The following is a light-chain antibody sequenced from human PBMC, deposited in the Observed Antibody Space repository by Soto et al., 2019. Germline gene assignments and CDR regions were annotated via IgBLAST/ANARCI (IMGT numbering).Light chain of an antibody. V-gene: IGKV4-1*01. CDR3: QQHYDSWT. CDR1: QSVLSSSNNKNY. CDR2: WAS. J-gene: IGKJ1*01. Sequence: DMVITQSPDSLAVSLGERATINCKSSQSVLSSSNNKNYLVWYQQKAGQPPKLLISWASTRESGVPDRFTGSGSGTDFTPTISSLQAEDAAVYYCQQHYDSWTFGQGTKVEIK.